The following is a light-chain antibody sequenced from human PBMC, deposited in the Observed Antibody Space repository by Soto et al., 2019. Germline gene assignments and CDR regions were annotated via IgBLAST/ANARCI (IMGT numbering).Light chain of an antibody. CDR2: LNNDGSH. J-gene: IGLJ3*02. V-gene: IGLV4-69*01. CDR1: SGHSDYA. Sequence: QPVLTQSPSASASLGASVKLTCTLNSGHSDYAVAWHQQQPEKGPRFLMKLNNDGSHIKGDGIPARFSGSSSGAERYLTISSLRSEDEADYYCQTWGTGFWVFGGGTKLTVL. CDR3: QTWGTGFWV.